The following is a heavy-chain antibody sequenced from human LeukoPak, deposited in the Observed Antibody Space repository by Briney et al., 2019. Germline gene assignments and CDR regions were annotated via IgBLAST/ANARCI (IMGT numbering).Heavy chain of an antibody. CDR3: ARSDTAIVTAIGY. J-gene: IGHJ4*02. V-gene: IGHV4-59*12. CDR1: GGSISSYY. Sequence: SETLSLTCTVSGGSISSYYWSWIRQPPGKGLEWIGYIYYSGSTNYNPSLKSRVTISVDTSKNQFSLKLSSVTAADTAVYYRARSDTAIVTAIGYWGQGTLVTVSS. D-gene: IGHD5-18*01. CDR2: IYYSGST.